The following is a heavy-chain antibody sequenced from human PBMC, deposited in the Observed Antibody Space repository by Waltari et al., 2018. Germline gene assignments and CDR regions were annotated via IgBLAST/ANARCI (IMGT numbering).Heavy chain of an antibody. V-gene: IGHV3-48*03. D-gene: IGHD3-10*01. CDR1: GFTCRRSD. CDR2: ISSGGSNI. J-gene: IGHJ4*02. CDR3: TRERSVTGKGNLDY. Sequence: VQLVESGGGLVQTGGSLRLSCAPSGFTCRRSDMTWVRQAPGKGLEWVSYISSGGSNIFYAESVKGRFTISRDNAKNSLYLQMNSLRVEDTAVYYCTRERSVTGKGNLDYWGQGTLVTVSS.